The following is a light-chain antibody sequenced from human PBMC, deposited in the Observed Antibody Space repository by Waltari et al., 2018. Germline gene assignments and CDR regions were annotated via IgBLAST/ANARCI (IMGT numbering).Light chain of an antibody. Sequence: SCRSGKSVRSTLAGEQHKPGQVPRLLIYEASTRATGIPDRFSGSGSGTGYSLTISRREPEDFAVYYCQKYGTLPATFGQGTKVEIK. CDR3: QKYGTLPAT. J-gene: IGKJ1*01. V-gene: IGKV3-20*01. CDR1: KSVRST. CDR2: EAS.